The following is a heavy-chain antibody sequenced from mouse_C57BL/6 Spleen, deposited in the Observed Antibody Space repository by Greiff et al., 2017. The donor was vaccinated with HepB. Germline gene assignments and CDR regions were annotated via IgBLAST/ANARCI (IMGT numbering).Heavy chain of an antibody. J-gene: IGHJ1*03. D-gene: IGHD1-1*01. CDR3: AREDGSRGNWYVDV. CDR2: INPSNGGT. CDR1: GYTFTSYW. V-gene: IGHV1-53*01. Sequence: QVQLKQPGTELVKPGASVKLSCKASGYTFTSYWMHWVKQRPGQGLEWIGNINPSNGGTNSNEKFKSKATLTVDKSSSTAYMQLSSLTSEDSAVYYCAREDGSRGNWYVDVWGTGTTVTVSS.